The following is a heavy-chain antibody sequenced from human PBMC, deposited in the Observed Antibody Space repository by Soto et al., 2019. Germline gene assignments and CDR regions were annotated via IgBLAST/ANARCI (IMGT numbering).Heavy chain of an antibody. D-gene: IGHD3-10*01. J-gene: IGHJ5*02. CDR1: GGTFSSYT. CDR2: IIPILGIA. CDR3: ARSLHHHLTTMVRGESLPLEL. V-gene: IGHV1-69*02. Sequence: QVQLVQSGAEVTKPGSSVKVSCKASGGTFSSYTISWWRQAPGQGLEWMGRIIPILGIANYAHKVKVRVTITAGKATITVYMELSRLSSEDTAVHYCARSLHHHLTTMVRGESLPLELWGQGTLVTVSS.